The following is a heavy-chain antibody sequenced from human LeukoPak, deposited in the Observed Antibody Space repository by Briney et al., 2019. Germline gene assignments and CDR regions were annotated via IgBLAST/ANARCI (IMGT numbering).Heavy chain of an antibody. Sequence: PSETLSLTCTVSGGSISSGDYFWSWIRQPPGKGLEWIGYIYYSGSTYYNPSLKSRVTISVDTSKNQFSLKLSSVTAADTAVYYCARDSRYCSSTSCSDGMDVWGQGTTVTVSS. V-gene: IGHV4-30-4*01. D-gene: IGHD2-2*01. CDR2: IYYSGST. CDR1: GGSISSGDYF. CDR3: ARDSRYCSSTSCSDGMDV. J-gene: IGHJ6*02.